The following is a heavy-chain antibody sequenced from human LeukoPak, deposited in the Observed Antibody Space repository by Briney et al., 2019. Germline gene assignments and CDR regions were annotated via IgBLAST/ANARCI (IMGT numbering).Heavy chain of an antibody. Sequence: PGGSLRLSCAASGFTFSSYAMSWVRQAPGKGLEWVSYISSSGSTIYYADSVKGRFTISRDNAKNSPYLQMNSLRAEDTAVYYCARDAPPYVDGTAGGGLYWGQGTLVTVSS. J-gene: IGHJ4*02. CDR1: GFTFSSYA. V-gene: IGHV3-48*03. CDR2: ISSSGSTI. CDR3: ARDAPPYVDGTAGGGLY. D-gene: IGHD5-24*01.